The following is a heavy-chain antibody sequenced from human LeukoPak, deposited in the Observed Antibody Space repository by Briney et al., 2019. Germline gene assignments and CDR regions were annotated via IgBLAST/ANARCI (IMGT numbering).Heavy chain of an antibody. V-gene: IGHV3-21*01. CDR2: ISSSSGHI. CDR1: GFTFSPYS. J-gene: IGHJ6*03. Sequence: GGSLRLSCAASGFTFSPYSMKWVRQAPGQGLEWVSSISSSSGHIYYADSVKGRFTISRDNAKNSLYLQMNSLRAEDTAVYYCAREYCSGGSCYSDYYYYYMDVWGKGTTVTVSS. CDR3: AREYCSGGSCYSDYYYYYMDV. D-gene: IGHD2-15*01.